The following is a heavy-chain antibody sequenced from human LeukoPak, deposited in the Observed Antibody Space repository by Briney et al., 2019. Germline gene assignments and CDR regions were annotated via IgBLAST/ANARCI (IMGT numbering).Heavy chain of an antibody. J-gene: IGHJ4*02. CDR3: AXEMGGR. V-gene: IGHV3-74*01. CDR1: GFTFSRYW. D-gene: IGHD1-26*01. CDR2: INSDGTTI. Sequence: GGSLRLSCVASGFTFSRYWMHWVRQVPGKGLVWVSRINSDGTTISYADSVKGRFTISRNNAKNTLYLQMNSLRAEDTAIYYCAXEMGGRWGQGTLLTVSS.